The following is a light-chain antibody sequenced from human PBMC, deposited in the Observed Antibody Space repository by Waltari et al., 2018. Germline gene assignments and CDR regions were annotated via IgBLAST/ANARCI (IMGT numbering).Light chain of an antibody. CDR2: DAS. V-gene: IGKV3-11*01. J-gene: IGKJ4*01. CDR1: QSVRSY. CDR3: QQRSNWPLT. Sequence: EIVLTQSPATLSLSPGERATLSCRASQSVRSYLAWYQQKPGQAPRLLIYDASNRATVIPARFSGSGSGTDFTLTISSLEPEDSAVYYCQQRSNWPLTFGGGTKVEIK.